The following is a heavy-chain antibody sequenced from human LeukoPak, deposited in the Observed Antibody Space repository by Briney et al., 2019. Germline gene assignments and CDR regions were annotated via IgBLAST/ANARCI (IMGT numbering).Heavy chain of an antibody. J-gene: IGHJ3*02. CDR1: GLTVSSNY. CDR3: ARISYRAPLRYFDWLSPGGAFDI. V-gene: IGHV3-53*01. Sequence: GGSLRLSCAASGLTVSSNYMSWVRQAPGKGLEWVSVIYSGGSTYYADSVKGRFTISRDNSKNTLYLQMNSLRAEDTAVYYCARISYRAPLRYFDWLSPGGAFDIWGQGTMVTVSS. CDR2: IYSGGST. D-gene: IGHD3-9*01.